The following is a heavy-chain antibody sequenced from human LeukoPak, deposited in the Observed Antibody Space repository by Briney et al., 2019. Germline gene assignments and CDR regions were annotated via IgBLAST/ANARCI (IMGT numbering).Heavy chain of an antibody. D-gene: IGHD3-10*01. Sequence: PSETLSLTCTVSGGSVSSGSYYWSWIRQPPGKGLEWIGYIYYSGSTNYNPSLKSRVTISVDTSKNQFSLKLSSVTAADTAVYYCARDRRTITSKTFDPWGQGTLVTVSS. CDR3: ARDRRTITSKTFDP. CDR1: GGSVSSGSYY. J-gene: IGHJ5*02. CDR2: IYYSGST. V-gene: IGHV4-61*01.